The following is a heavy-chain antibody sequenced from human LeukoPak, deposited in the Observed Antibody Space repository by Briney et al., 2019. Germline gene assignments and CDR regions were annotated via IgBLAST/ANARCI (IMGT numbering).Heavy chain of an antibody. CDR2: IYYSGST. D-gene: IGHD6-19*01. CDR3: ARTDSSGWSAFDI. Sequence: SETLSLTCTVSGGSISSSSYYWGWIRQTPGKGLEWIGSIYYSGSTYYNPSLKSRVTISVDTSKNQFSLKLSSVTAADTAVYYCARTDSSGWSAFDIWGQGTMVTVSS. V-gene: IGHV4-39*07. CDR1: GGSISSSSYY. J-gene: IGHJ3*02.